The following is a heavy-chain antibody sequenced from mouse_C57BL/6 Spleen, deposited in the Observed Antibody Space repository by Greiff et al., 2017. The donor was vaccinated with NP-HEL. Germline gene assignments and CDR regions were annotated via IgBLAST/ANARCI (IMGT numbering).Heavy chain of an antibody. CDR3: AREEYYYGSRAMDY. V-gene: IGHV1-55*01. CDR2: IYPGSSST. J-gene: IGHJ4*01. CDR1: GYTFTSYW. D-gene: IGHD1-1*01. Sequence: QVQLQQPGAELVKPGASVKMSCKASGYTFTSYWITWVKQRPGQGLEWIGDIYPGSSSTNYNEKFKSKATLTVDTSSSTAYMQLSSLTSEDSAVYYCAREEYYYGSRAMDYWGQGTSVTVSS.